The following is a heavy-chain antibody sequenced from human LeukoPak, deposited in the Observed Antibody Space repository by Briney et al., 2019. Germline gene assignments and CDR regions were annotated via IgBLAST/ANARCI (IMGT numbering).Heavy chain of an antibody. D-gene: IGHD6-19*01. V-gene: IGHV3-74*01. J-gene: IGHJ1*01. CDR3: ASVSGWYGQYFQH. CDR2: INSDGSTT. Sequence: PGGSLRLSCAASGFTFSSYWMHWVRQAPGKGLVWVSRINSDGSTTIYADSVKGRFTIYRDNAKNTLYLQMNSLRAEDTAVYYCASVSGWYGQYFQHWGQGTLVTVSS. CDR1: GFTFSSYW.